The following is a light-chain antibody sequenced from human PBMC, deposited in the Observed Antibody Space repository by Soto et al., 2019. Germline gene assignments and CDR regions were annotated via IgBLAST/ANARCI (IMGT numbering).Light chain of an antibody. CDR2: DVY. J-gene: IGLJ2*01. Sequence: QSALTQPASVSGSPGQSITISCTGTSSDFGSYNLVSWYRHHPGKAPKLMIYDVYKRPSGVSNRFSGSKSGNTASLTISGLQAEDEADYYCSSYAGSSTFVLFGGGTQLTVL. V-gene: IGLV2-23*02. CDR1: SSDFGSYNL. CDR3: SSYAGSSTFVL.